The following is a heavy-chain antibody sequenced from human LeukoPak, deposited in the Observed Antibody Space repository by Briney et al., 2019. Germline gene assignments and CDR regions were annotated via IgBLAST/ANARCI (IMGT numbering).Heavy chain of an antibody. CDR1: VGSVSSGSYY. V-gene: IGHV4-61*01. CDR2: IYYSGST. D-gene: IGHD4-17*01. J-gene: IGHJ1*01. Sequence: PSETLSLTCTVSVGSVSSGSYYWSWIRQPPGKGLEWIGYIYYSGSTNYNPSLKSRVTISVDTSKNQFSLKLSSVTAADTAVYYCARGEHGDYYFQHCGQGTLVTVSS. CDR3: ARGEHGDYYFQH.